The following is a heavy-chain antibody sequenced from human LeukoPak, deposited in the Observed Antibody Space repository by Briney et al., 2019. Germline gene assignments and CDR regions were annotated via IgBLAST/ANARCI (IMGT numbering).Heavy chain of an antibody. CDR3: ARDGVMIPDAFDI. V-gene: IGHV3-20*04. Sequence: GGSLRLSCAASGFTFSSYEMHWVRQAPGKGLELVSGINWNGGSTGYADSVKGRFTISRDNAKNSLYLQMNSLRAEDTAVYYCARDGVMIPDAFDIWGQGTMVTVSS. D-gene: IGHD3-16*01. CDR2: INWNGGST. J-gene: IGHJ3*02. CDR1: GFTFSSYE.